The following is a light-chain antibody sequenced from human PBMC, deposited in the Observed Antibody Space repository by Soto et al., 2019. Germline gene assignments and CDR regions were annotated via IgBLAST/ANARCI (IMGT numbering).Light chain of an antibody. Sequence: IVMTQNPLPSPINLGQASSLSCPFSEILVNNDGNTYLSWFQQRPGQPPRLLIYKVSDRFSGVPDRFSGSGAGTDFTLTISRVEAEDVGVYYCMQATQSSWTFGQGTKV. CDR2: KVS. V-gene: IGKV2-24*01. CDR1: EILVNNDGNTY. CDR3: MQATQSSWT. J-gene: IGKJ1*01.